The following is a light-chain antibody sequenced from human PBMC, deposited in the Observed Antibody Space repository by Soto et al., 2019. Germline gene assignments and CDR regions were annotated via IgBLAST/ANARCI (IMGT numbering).Light chain of an antibody. CDR3: QQHNNWPPWT. CDR2: GAF. J-gene: IGKJ1*01. V-gene: IGKV3-15*01. CDR1: QSVSSN. Sequence: EIVMTQSPATLSVSPGERATLSCRASQSVSSNLAWYQQKPGQAPRLLIYGAFTRATDIPARFSGSGSGTEFTLTISSRQSEDFAVYYCQQHNNWPPWTFGQGTKVESK.